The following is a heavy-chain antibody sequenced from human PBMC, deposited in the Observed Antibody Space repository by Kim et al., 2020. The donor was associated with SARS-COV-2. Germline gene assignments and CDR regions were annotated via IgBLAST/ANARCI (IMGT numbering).Heavy chain of an antibody. J-gene: IGHJ6*02. CDR3: ARHISGEYYYGSGSYVGYGMDV. CDR1: GGSISSSSYY. CDR2: IYYSGST. V-gene: IGHV4-39*01. Sequence: SETLSLTCTVSGGSISSSSYYWGWIRQPPGKGLEWIGSIYYSGSTYYNPSLKSRVTISVDTSKNQFSLKLSSVTAADTAVYYCARHISGEYYYGSGSYVGYGMDVWGQGTTVTVSS. D-gene: IGHD3-10*01.